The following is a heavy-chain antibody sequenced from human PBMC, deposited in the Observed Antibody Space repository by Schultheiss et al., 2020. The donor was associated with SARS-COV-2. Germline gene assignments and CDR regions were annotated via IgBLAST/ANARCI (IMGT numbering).Heavy chain of an antibody. CDR1: GGSFSGYY. D-gene: IGHD4-17*01. V-gene: IGHV4-34*01. J-gene: IGHJ3*02. CDR3: ARQTVTTTVDVFDI. Sequence: SETLSLTCAVYGGSFSGYYWGWIRQSPGKGLEWIGSIHQSGNSYYSTALKSRVTMSLDTSKNQISLTLKSVIAADTAVYFCARQTVTTTVDVFDIWGQGTKVTVSS. CDR2: IHQSGNS.